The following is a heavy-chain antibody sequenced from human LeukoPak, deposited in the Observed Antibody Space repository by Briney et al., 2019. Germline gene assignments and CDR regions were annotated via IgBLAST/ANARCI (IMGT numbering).Heavy chain of an antibody. D-gene: IGHD3-10*01. CDR1: GDSVSSNSAA. CDR2: TYYRSNLYN. CDR3: ARRTTMVRGVIIGDNDAFDI. J-gene: IGHJ3*02. V-gene: IGHV6-1*01. Sequence: SQTLSLTCAISGDSVSSNSAAWNWIRQSPSRGLEWLGRTYYRSNLYNDYAVSVKSRITINPDTSKNQFSLQLNSVTPEDTAVYYCARRTTMVRGVIIGDNDAFDIWGQGTMVTVSS.